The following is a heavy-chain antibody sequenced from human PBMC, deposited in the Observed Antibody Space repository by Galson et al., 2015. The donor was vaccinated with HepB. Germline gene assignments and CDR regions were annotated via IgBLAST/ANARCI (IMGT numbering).Heavy chain of an antibody. Sequence: SLRLSCAASGFTFDDYTMHWVRQVPGKSLECVSLIGWDGVTTYYANSVKGRFTISRDNSKHSLLLQMNSLRTQDTGLYYCVKDLTYFYGSGISRAYGLDVWGQGTTVTVAS. CDR3: VKDLTYFYGSGISRAYGLDV. V-gene: IGHV3-43*01. J-gene: IGHJ6*02. D-gene: IGHD3-10*01. CDR1: GFTFDDYT. CDR2: IGWDGVTT.